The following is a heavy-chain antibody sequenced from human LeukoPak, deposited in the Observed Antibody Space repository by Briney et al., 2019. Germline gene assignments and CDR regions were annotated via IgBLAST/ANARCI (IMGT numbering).Heavy chain of an antibody. V-gene: IGHV4-4*02. CDR1: GGSISTNNW. CDR3: ARLKYGWNDGHLDY. J-gene: IGHJ4*02. Sequence: SGTLSLTCAVSGGSISTNNWWTWVRQPPGKGLEWIGEIHHSGSTDYNPSLKSRVTISVDTSKNQFSLKLSSVTAADTAVYYCARLKYGWNDGHLDYWGQGTLVTVSS. CDR2: IHHSGST. D-gene: IGHD1-1*01.